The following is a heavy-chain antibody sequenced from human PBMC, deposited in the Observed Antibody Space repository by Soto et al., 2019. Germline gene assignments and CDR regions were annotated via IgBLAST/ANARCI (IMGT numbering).Heavy chain of an antibody. CDR3: ARAVDTAMVVRERHNWFDP. D-gene: IGHD5-18*01. CDR2: IYYSGST. CDR1: GGSISSYY. V-gene: IGHV4-59*01. Sequence: SETLSLTCTVSGGSISSYYWSWIRQPPGKGLEWIGYIYYSGSTNYNPSLKSRVTISVDTSKNQFSLRLSSVTAADTAVYYCARAVDTAMVVRERHNWFDPWGQGTLVTVSS. J-gene: IGHJ5*02.